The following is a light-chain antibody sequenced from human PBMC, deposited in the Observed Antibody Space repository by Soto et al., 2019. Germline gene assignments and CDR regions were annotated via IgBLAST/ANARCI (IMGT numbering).Light chain of an antibody. Sequence: EIVMTQSPATLSVSPGERATLSCRASQSVSSNLAWYQQKPAQAPRLLIYGASTRATGIPARFSGSGSGTEFTLTISSLQSEDFAVYYCQQYNNWPIAFGGGTRWIS. V-gene: IGKV3-15*01. J-gene: IGKJ4*01. CDR1: QSVSSN. CDR3: QQYNNWPIA. CDR2: GAS.